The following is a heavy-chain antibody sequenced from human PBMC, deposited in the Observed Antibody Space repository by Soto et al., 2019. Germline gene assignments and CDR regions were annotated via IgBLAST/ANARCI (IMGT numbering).Heavy chain of an antibody. J-gene: IGHJ4*02. CDR2: IIPILGIA. D-gene: IGHD3-22*01. V-gene: IGHV1-69*02. CDR3: ARGSYDSSGYYDSIDY. CDR1: GGTFSSYT. Sequence: SVKVSCKASGGTFSSYTISWVRQAPGQGLEWMGRIIPILGIANYAQKFQGRVTITADKSTSTAYMELSSLRSEDTAVYYCARGSYDSSGYYDSIDYWGQGTLVTVSS.